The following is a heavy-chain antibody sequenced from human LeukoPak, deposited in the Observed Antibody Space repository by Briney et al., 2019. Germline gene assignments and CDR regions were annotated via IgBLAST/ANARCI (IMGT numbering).Heavy chain of an antibody. CDR3: ARGNDFWSGSYTMGY. CDR1: GFTFSHYS. Sequence: PGGSLSLSCVGSGFTFSHYSMNWVRQAPGKGLEWVSHISSCSSTVYYVDSVKGRFTISRDNAKNSLYLQMNGLRDENSAVYYCARGNDFWSGSYTMGYWGQGTLVSVSS. V-gene: IGHV3-48*02. J-gene: IGHJ4*02. D-gene: IGHD3-3*01. CDR2: ISSCSSTV.